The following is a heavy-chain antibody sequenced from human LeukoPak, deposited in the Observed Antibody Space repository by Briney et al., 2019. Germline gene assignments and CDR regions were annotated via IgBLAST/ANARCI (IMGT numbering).Heavy chain of an antibody. Sequence: SETLSLTCAVYGGSFSGYYWSWIRQPPGKGLEWIGEINHSGSTNYNPSLKSRVTISVDTSKNQFSLKLSSVTAADTAVYYCARDDYGGGDVDYWGQGTLVTVSS. CDR2: INHSGST. CDR1: GGSFSGYY. D-gene: IGHD4-23*01. J-gene: IGHJ4*02. V-gene: IGHV4-34*01. CDR3: ARDDYGGGDVDY.